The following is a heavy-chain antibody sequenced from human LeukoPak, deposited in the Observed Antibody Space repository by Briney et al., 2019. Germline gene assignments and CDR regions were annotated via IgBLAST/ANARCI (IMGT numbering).Heavy chain of an antibody. V-gene: IGHV4-59*01. CDR2: IYHSGST. Sequence: SETLSLTCTVAGGSISSYYWSWIRQPPGKGLEWVGYIYHSGSTNYNPSLKSRVAQSVDTSKSQFSLKLRSVTAADTAVYYCARVSCSGGNCYFDYWGQGTLVTVSS. CDR3: ARVSCSGGNCYFDY. J-gene: IGHJ4*02. CDR1: GGSISSYY. D-gene: IGHD2-15*01.